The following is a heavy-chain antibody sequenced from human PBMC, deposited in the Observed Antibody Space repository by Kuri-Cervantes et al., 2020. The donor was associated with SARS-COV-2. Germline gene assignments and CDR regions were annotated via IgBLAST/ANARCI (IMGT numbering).Heavy chain of an antibody. CDR1: GYTFTSYG. Sequence: ASAKVACKASGYTFTSYGISWVRQAPGQGLEWMGWISAYNGNTNYAQKLQGRVTMTTDTSTSTAYMELRSLRSDDTAVSYCAIDLTIVAGGFDDWGQGTLVTVSS. CDR3: AIDLTIVAGGFDD. D-gene: IGHD4/OR15-4a*01. V-gene: IGHV1-18*01. CDR2: ISAYNGNT. J-gene: IGHJ4*02.